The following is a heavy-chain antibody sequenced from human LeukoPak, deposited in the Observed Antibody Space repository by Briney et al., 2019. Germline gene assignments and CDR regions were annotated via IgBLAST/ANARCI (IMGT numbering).Heavy chain of an antibody. CDR2: ISSSGSTI. D-gene: IGHD1-20*01. V-gene: IGHV3-11*01. Sequence: GGSLRLSCAAFGFTFSDYYMSWIRQAPGKGLEWVSHISSSGSTIYYADSVKGRFTISRDNAKNSLYLQMNSLRAEDTAVYYCARRRYNWNAIDYWGQGTLVTVSS. CDR1: GFTFSDYY. J-gene: IGHJ4*02. CDR3: ARRRYNWNAIDY.